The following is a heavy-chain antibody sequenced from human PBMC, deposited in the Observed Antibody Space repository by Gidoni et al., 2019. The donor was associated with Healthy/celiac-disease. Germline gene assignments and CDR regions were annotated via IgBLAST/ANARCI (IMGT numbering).Heavy chain of an antibody. CDR2: ISWEGGST. Sequence: EVQLVESGGVVVQPGVSLRLSCAASGFTFDDDTMHWVRQVPGKGLEWVSLISWEGGSTYYADSVKGRFTISRDNSKNSLYLQMNSLRTEDTALYYCAKAAGTEPFDYWGQGTLVTVSS. J-gene: IGHJ4*02. V-gene: IGHV3-43*01. D-gene: IGHD1-1*01. CDR3: AKAAGTEPFDY. CDR1: GFTFDDDT.